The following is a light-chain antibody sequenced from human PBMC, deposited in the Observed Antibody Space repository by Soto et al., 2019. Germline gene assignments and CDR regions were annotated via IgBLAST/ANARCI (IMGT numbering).Light chain of an antibody. Sequence: QSVLTQPPSVSGAPGQRVTISCTGSTSNIGAGYEVHWYQQLPGTAPKLLVSGHNIRPSGVPDRFSGFKSGASASLVITGLQAEDEADYYCQSYDNSLSGSGVFGGGTK. J-gene: IGLJ3*02. CDR1: TSNIGAGYE. CDR2: GHN. CDR3: QSYDNSLSGSGV. V-gene: IGLV1-40*01.